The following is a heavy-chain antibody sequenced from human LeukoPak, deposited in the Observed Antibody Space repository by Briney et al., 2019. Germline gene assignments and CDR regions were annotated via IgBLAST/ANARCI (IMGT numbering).Heavy chain of an antibody. D-gene: IGHD1-1*01. CDR3: ARHYWSDPFDY. CDR1: GGSITTTNW. Sequence: SGTLSLTCGVSGGSITTTNWWSWVRQPPGQGLEWIGEIHLSGRTNYNPSLNSRVTLALDTSKNHLSLSLTSVTAADTAVYFCARHYWSDPFDYWGQGTLVTVSS. J-gene: IGHJ4*02. CDR2: IHLSGRT. V-gene: IGHV4-4*02.